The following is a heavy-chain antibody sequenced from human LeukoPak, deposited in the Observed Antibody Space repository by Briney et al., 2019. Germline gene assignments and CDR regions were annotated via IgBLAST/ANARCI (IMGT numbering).Heavy chain of an antibody. Sequence: PSETPSLTCTVSVGSTSRSSDSCGWIRQHPGEGLEWIGSIYYSGSTYYNPSLKSRGPISVDTSKNQFSLKLSSVSAADTAVYDCARHSVRFGETREFDYWGQGTLVTVSS. D-gene: IGHD3-10*01. CDR1: VGSTSRSSDS. V-gene: IGHV4-39*01. CDR2: IYYSGST. J-gene: IGHJ4*02. CDR3: ARHSVRFGETREFDY.